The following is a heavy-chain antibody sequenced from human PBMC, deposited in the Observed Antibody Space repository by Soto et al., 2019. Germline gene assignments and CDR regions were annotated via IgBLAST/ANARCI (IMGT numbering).Heavy chain of an antibody. CDR2: IYSGGST. CDR3: ARGGDYDYVWGSYRHGRPFDC. Sequence: GGSLRLSCAASGFTVSSNYMSWVRQAPGKGLEWVSVIYSGGSTYYADSVKGRFTISRDNSKNTLYLQMNSLRAEDTAVYYCARGGDYDYVWGSYRHGRPFDCWGQGTLVTVSS. D-gene: IGHD3-16*02. J-gene: IGHJ4*02. V-gene: IGHV3-53*01. CDR1: GFTVSSNY.